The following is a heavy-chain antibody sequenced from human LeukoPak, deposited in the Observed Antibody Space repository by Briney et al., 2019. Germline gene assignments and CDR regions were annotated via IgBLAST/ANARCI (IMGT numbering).Heavy chain of an antibody. D-gene: IGHD2-2*01. V-gene: IGHV1-2*02. CDR2: INPNSGGT. CDR1: GYTFTGYY. Sequence: ASVKVSCTASGYTFTGYYMHWVRQAPGQGLEWMGWINPNSGGTNYAQKFQGRVTMTRDTSISTAYMELSRLRSDDTAVYYCARRGYCSSTSCYDYWGQGTLVTVSS. CDR3: ARRGYCSSTSCYDY. J-gene: IGHJ4*02.